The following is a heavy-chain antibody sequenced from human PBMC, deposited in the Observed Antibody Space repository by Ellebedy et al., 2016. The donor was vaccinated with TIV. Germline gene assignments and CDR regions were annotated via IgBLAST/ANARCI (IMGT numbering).Heavy chain of an antibody. CDR1: GFTFRNYW. D-gene: IGHD5-12*01. Sequence: PGGSLRLSCAASGFTFRNYWTTWVRQAPGKGPDCVANIKQDGSEKYYVDSVKGRFTIAIDNSKNSRYLQMNSLRADDTALYYCASAARGSGAYESFWGQGTLVTVSS. V-gene: IGHV3-7*01. CDR3: ASAARGSGAYESF. J-gene: IGHJ4*02. CDR2: IKQDGSEK.